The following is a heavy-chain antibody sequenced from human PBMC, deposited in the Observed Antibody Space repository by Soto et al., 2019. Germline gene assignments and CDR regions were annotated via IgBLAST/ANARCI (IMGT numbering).Heavy chain of an antibody. J-gene: IGHJ6*02. CDR2: INHSGST. CDR1: GGSFSGYY. CDR3: ERGSSGYYYYYGMDV. V-gene: IGHV4-34*01. D-gene: IGHD6-25*01. Sequence: SETLSLSFAVYGGSFSGYYWSWIRQPPGEGLEWIGEINHSGSTNYNPSLKSRVTISVDTYKNQFSLKLSSVTAADTAVYYCERGSSGYYYYYGMDVWGQGPTVT.